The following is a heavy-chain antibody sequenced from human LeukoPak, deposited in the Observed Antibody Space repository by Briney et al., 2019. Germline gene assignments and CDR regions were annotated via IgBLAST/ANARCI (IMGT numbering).Heavy chain of an antibody. V-gene: IGHV3-33*01. CDR2: IWYDGSNK. CDR3: ARGQIRDYSSGWEGFDH. D-gene: IGHD6-19*01. J-gene: IGHJ4*02. CDR1: GFTFSSYG. Sequence: AGGSLRLSCAASGFTFSSYGMPWVRQAPGKGLEWVAVIWYDGSNKYYADSVKGRFTISRDNSKNTLYLQMNSLRAEDTAVYYCARGQIRDYSSGWEGFDHWGQGSLVTVSS.